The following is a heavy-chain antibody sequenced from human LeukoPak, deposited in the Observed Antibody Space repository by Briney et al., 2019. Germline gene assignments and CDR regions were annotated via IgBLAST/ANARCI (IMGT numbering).Heavy chain of an antibody. Sequence: ASVKVSCKASGYTFTSYDINWVLQATGQGLEWMGWMNPNSGNTGYAQKFQGRVTMTRNTSISTAYMELSSLRSEDTAVYYCARGLMNLRWFDPWGQGTLVTVSS. J-gene: IGHJ5*02. CDR3: ARGLMNLRWFDP. CDR1: GYTFTSYD. V-gene: IGHV1-8*01. CDR2: MNPNSGNT.